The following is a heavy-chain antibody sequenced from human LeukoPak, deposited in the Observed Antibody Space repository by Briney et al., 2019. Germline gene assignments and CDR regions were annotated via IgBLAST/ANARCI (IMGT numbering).Heavy chain of an antibody. D-gene: IGHD3-10*01. Sequence: GSSVKVSCKASGGTFSSYGISWVRQAPGRGLEWMGGIIPIFGTANYAQKFQGRVTTTADESTSTAYMELSSLRSEDTAVYYCARTIDYYGSGSYYKLGYWGQGTLVTVSS. CDR2: IIPIFGTA. CDR3: ARTIDYYGSGSYYKLGY. V-gene: IGHV1-69*01. J-gene: IGHJ4*02. CDR1: GGTFSSYG.